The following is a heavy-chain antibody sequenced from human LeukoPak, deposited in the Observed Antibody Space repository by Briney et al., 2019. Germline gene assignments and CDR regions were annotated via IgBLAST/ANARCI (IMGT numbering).Heavy chain of an antibody. Sequence: KPSETLSLTGAFYGGSFSAYYWSWLRQPPGEGLEWIGVNNHSGSTNYNPSLKSRVTISVDTSKNQYSLKRSSVTAADTAVYYCARYGKGRWLTSTRPFWYFDLWGRGTLVTVSS. CDR3: ARYGKGRWLTSTRPFWYFDL. CDR1: GGSFSAYY. D-gene: IGHD5-24*01. V-gene: IGHV4-34*01. J-gene: IGHJ2*01. CDR2: NNHSGST.